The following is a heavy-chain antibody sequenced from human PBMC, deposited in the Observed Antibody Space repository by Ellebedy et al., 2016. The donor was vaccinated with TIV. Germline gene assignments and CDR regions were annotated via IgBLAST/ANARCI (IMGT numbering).Heavy chain of an antibody. CDR2: IFDSGST. J-gene: IGHJ2*01. CDR3: ARSLLIFTFDKCYFDL. Sequence: SETLSLTCTVSGGSISSSSHYWGWIRQPPGKGLEWIGNIFDSGSTYYNPSLKSRVTISVDTSKNQFSLKLSSVTAADTAVYYCARSLLIFTFDKCYFDLWGRGTLVTVSS. CDR1: GGSISSSSHY. D-gene: IGHD3/OR15-3a*01. V-gene: IGHV4-39*01.